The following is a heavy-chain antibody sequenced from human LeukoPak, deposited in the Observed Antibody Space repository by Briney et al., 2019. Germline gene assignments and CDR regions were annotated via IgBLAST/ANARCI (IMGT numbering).Heavy chain of an antibody. J-gene: IGHJ4*02. V-gene: IGHV3-30*18. CDR2: ISYDGSNK. D-gene: IGHD6-19*01. Sequence: GGSLRLSCEASGFTSSSYGMHWVRQAPGKGLEWVAVISYDGSNKYYADSVKGRFTISRDNSKNTLYLQMNSLRAEDTAVYYCAKDHSSGWETRLDYWGQGTLVTVSS. CDR3: AKDHSSGWETRLDY. CDR1: GFTSSSYG.